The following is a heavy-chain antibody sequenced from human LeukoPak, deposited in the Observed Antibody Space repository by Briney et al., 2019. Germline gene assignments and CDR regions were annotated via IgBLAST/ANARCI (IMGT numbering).Heavy chain of an antibody. D-gene: IGHD6-13*01. J-gene: IGHJ2*01. Sequence: ASVKVSCKASGGTFSSYAISWVRQAPGQGLEWMGGIIPIFGTANYAQKFQGRVTITTDESTSTAYMELSSLRSEDTAVYYCARDRKWGSRWQKYWYFDLWGRGTLVTVSS. CDR2: IIPIFGTA. CDR1: GGTFSSYA. CDR3: ARDRKWGSRWQKYWYFDL. V-gene: IGHV1-69*05.